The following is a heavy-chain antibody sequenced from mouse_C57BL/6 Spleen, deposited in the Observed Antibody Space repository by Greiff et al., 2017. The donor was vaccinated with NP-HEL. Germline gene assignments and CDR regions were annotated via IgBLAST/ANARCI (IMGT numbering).Heavy chain of an antibody. CDR1: GFTFSDYY. CDR2: INYDGSST. Sequence: DVKLQESEGGLVQPGSSMKLSCTASGFTFSDYYMAWVRQVPEKGLEWVANINYDGSSTYYLDSLKSRFIISRDNAKNILYLQMSSLKSEDTATYYCARVTTVLHYYAMDYWGQGTSVTVSS. V-gene: IGHV5-16*01. CDR3: ARVTTVLHYYAMDY. J-gene: IGHJ4*01. D-gene: IGHD1-1*01.